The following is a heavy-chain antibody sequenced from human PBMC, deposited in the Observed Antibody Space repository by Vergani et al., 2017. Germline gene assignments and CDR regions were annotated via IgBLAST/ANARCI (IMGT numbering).Heavy chain of an antibody. V-gene: IGHV3-30*02. CDR1: GFTFSNFG. J-gene: IGHJ4*02. D-gene: IGHD2-8*01. CDR2: IGKDGINT. CDR3: AKYLRDATDRLPDS. Sequence: QVQLVESAGGVVQPGGSLRLSCAASGFTFSNFGMHWIRQAPGKGLEWLVYIGKDGINTSYRDAVKGRFTVSRDNSKNILYLQMDSLRSEDTALYYCAKYLRDATDRLPDSWGPGTLVIVSS.